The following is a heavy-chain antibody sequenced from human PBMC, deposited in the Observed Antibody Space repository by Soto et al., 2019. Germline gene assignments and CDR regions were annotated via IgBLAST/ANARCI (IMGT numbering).Heavy chain of an antibody. V-gene: IGHV1-18*01. Sequence: ASVKVSCKASGYTFTSYGISWVGQAPGQGLEWVGWISAYNGNTNYAQKLQGRVTTTTDTSTSTAYMELRSLRSDDTAVYYCARVWRLLGRYYYDSSGSGAFDIWGQGTTVTVSS. CDR1: GYTFTSYG. CDR3: ARVWRLLGRYYYDSSGSGAFDI. CDR2: ISAYNGNT. D-gene: IGHD3-22*01. J-gene: IGHJ3*02.